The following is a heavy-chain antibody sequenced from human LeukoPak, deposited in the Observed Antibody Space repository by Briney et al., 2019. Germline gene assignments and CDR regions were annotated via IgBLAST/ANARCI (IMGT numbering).Heavy chain of an antibody. Sequence: GGSLRLSCLGSGFSFGDYDMNWVRQAPGKGLEWVGFIRTKAYGGTTEYAASVKGRFTISRDDSKTIAYLQMNNLKTDDTAVYFCSAAFDTWGQGTMVTVSS. V-gene: IGHV3-49*04. CDR1: GFSFGDYD. CDR3: SAAFDT. CDR2: IRTKAYGGTT. J-gene: IGHJ3*02.